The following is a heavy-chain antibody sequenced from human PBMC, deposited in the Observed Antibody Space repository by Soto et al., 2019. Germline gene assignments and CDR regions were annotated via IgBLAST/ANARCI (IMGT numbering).Heavy chain of an antibody. D-gene: IGHD2-2*01. Sequence: GGSLRLSCAASGFTFSSYAMHWVRQAPGKGLEWVAVISYDGSNKYYADSVKGRFTISRDNSKNTLYLQMNSLRAEDTAVYYCARDELWGIVVVPAAIGMDVWGQGTTVTVS. CDR2: ISYDGSNK. CDR3: ARDELWGIVVVPAAIGMDV. V-gene: IGHV3-30-3*01. CDR1: GFTFSSYA. J-gene: IGHJ6*02.